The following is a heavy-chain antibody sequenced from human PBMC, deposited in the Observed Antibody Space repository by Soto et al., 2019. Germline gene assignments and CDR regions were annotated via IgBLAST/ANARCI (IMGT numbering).Heavy chain of an antibody. CDR2: IIPVFGRP. V-gene: IGHV1-69*13. Sequence: ASVKVSCKASGGTFSSFGISWVRQAPGQGLEWMGGIIPVFGRPNYAQRFRGRLTITADESTKTFYMELIDLGSDDTAVYYCARVGSGYNFWGQGTQVTVSS. CDR1: GGTFSSFG. CDR3: ARVGSGYNF. D-gene: IGHD5-12*01. J-gene: IGHJ1*01.